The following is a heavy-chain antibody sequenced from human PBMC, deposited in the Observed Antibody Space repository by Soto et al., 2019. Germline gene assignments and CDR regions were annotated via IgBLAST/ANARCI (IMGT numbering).Heavy chain of an antibody. J-gene: IGHJ4*02. Sequence: SLRLSCAASGCTFSSYWMHWVLQAPGKGLVWVSRINSDGSSTSYADSVKGRFTISRDNAKNTLYLQMNSLGAEDTAVYYCASYYDFWSGYYGLDYWGQGTLVTVSS. CDR1: GCTFSSYW. CDR2: INSDGSST. D-gene: IGHD3-3*01. V-gene: IGHV3-74*01. CDR3: ASYYDFWSGYYGLDY.